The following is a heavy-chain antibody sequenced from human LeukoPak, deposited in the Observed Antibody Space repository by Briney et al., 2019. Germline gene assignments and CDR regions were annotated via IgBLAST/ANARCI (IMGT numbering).Heavy chain of an antibody. CDR3: ARGGDSSSWSVDY. CDR1: GGSISGGSFY. D-gene: IGHD6-13*01. Sequence: SETLSLTCTVSGGSISGGSFYWTWIRQPAGKGLEWIGRIYASGSTNYNSSLKGRVTISVDTSKNQFSLRLSSVTAADTAVYYCARGGDSSSWSVDYWGQGTLVTVSS. CDR2: IYASGST. J-gene: IGHJ4*02. V-gene: IGHV4-61*02.